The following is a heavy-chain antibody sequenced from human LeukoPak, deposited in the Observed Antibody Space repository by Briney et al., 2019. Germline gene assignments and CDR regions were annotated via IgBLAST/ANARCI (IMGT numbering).Heavy chain of an antibody. D-gene: IGHD2-21*01. CDR2: IYYSGST. V-gene: IGHV4-31*03. CDR1: GGSISSGGYY. Sequence: PSETLSLTCTVSGGSISSGGYYWSWIRQHPGKGLEWIGYIYYSGSTYYNPSLKSRVTISVDTSKNQFSLRLSSVTAADTAVYYCARAVWRVDFDYWGQGTLVTVSS. J-gene: IGHJ4*02. CDR3: ARAVWRVDFDY.